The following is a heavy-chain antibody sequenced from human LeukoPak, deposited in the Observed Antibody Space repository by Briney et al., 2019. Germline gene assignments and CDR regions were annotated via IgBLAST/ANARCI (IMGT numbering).Heavy chain of an antibody. CDR1: GYTFTGYY. Sequence: ASVKVSCKASGYTFTGYYMHWVRPAPGQGLEWMGWINPNSGGTNYAQKFQGRVTMTRDMSISTAYMELSRLRSDDTAVYYCARLPGYLNFDYWGQGTLVTVSS. CDR3: ARLPGYLNFDY. J-gene: IGHJ4*02. V-gene: IGHV1-2*02. D-gene: IGHD2-15*01. CDR2: INPNSGGT.